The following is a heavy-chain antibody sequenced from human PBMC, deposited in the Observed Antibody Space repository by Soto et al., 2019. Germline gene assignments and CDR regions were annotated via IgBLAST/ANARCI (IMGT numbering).Heavy chain of an antibody. V-gene: IGHV4-59*01. Sequence: QVQLQESGPGLVKPSETLSLTCTVSGGSISSYYWSWIRQPPGKGLEWIGYIYYSGITDYNPSLKGRFTISVDTSKSQFSLKLSSVTAADTAVYYCARGGGVYYFDYWGQGTLVTVSS. CDR2: IYYSGIT. CDR3: ARGGGVYYFDY. J-gene: IGHJ4*02. CDR1: GGSISSYY. D-gene: IGHD2-8*02.